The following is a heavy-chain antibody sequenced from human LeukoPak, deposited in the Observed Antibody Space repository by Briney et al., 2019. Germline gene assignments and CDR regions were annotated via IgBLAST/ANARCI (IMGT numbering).Heavy chain of an antibody. D-gene: IGHD2-2*01. V-gene: IGHV4-38-2*02. Sequence: SETLSLTCTVSGYSISTGYYWDWIRQPPGKGLEWIGTFYHGGSTYYNPSLKSRVTISLDTSKNQFSLKLSSVTAADTAVYYCARESSNQNWFDPWGQGTLVTVSS. CDR1: GYSISTGYY. CDR2: FYHGGST. J-gene: IGHJ5*02. CDR3: ARESSNQNWFDP.